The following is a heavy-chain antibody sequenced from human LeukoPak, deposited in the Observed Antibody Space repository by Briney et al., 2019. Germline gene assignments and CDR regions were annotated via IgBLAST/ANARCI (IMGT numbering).Heavy chain of an antibody. Sequence: SETLSLTCTISGYSISSGYYRGWIRQPPGKGLEWIGSIYHSGSTYYNPSLKSRVTISLDTSENQFSLKLSSVTAADTAVYYCARDLGSNYVYFDYWGQGSLVTVSS. D-gene: IGHD1-26*01. V-gene: IGHV4-38-2*02. CDR3: ARDLGSNYVYFDY. CDR1: GYSISSGYY. CDR2: IYHSGST. J-gene: IGHJ4*02.